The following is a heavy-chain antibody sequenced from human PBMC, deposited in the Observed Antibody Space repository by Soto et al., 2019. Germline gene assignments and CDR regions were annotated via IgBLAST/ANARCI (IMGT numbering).Heavy chain of an antibody. CDR2: IYYSGST. V-gene: IGHV4-59*01. D-gene: IGHD6-13*01. CDR1: GGSISSYY. Sequence: PSETLSLTCTVSGGSISSYYWSWIRQPPGKGLEWIGYIYYSGSTNYNPSLKSRVTISVDTSKNQFSLKLSSVTAADTAVYYCARDTVTWWGAAAGTGGSGMDVWGQGTTVTVSS. J-gene: IGHJ6*02. CDR3: ARDTVTWWGAAAGTGGSGMDV.